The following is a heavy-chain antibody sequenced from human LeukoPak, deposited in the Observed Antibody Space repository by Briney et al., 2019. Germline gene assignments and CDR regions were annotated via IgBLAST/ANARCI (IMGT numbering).Heavy chain of an antibody. J-gene: IGHJ3*02. Sequence: VASVKVSCKASGYTFTGYYMHWVRQAPGQGLEWMGWINPNSGGTNYAQKFQGRVTVTRDTSISTAYMELSRLRSDDTAVYYCAREHCSGGSCYSLAFDIWGQGTMVTVSS. CDR1: GYTFTGYY. CDR2: INPNSGGT. D-gene: IGHD2-15*01. CDR3: AREHCSGGSCYSLAFDI. V-gene: IGHV1-2*02.